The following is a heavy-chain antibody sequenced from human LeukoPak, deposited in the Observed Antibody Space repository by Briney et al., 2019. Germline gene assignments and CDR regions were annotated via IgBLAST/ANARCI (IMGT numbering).Heavy chain of an antibody. V-gene: IGHV4-34*01. CDR3: ARDRELRGPSYYFDY. D-gene: IGHD3-10*01. CDR1: DGSFSGYY. CDR2: IYHSGTT. Sequence: PSETLSLTCAVYDGSFSGYYWSWIRQPPGKGLEWIGEIYHSGTTNCNPSLKSRVTISGDTSKNQFSLKLSSVTAADTAVYYCARDRELRGPSYYFDYWGQGTLVTVSS. J-gene: IGHJ4*02.